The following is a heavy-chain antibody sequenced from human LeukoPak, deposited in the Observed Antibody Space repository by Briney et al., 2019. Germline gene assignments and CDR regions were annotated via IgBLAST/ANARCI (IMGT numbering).Heavy chain of an antibody. CDR1: GDSVSSNSAA. CDR3: ARDWVPSGSYSPYYFDY. D-gene: IGHD1-26*01. J-gene: IGHJ4*02. Sequence: SQTLSLTCAISGDSVSSNSAAWNWIRQSPSRGLEWLGRTYYRSKWYNDYAVSVKSRITINPDTSKNQFSLQLNPVTPEDTAVYYCARDWVPSGSYSPYYFDYWGQGTLVTVSS. CDR2: TYYRSKWYN. V-gene: IGHV6-1*01.